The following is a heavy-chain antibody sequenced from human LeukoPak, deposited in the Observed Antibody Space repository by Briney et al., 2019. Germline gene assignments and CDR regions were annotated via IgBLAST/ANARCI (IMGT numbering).Heavy chain of an antibody. V-gene: IGHV4-59*01. CDR1: GGSISSYY. CDR2: IYYSGST. Sequence: SETLSLTCTASGGSISSYYWSWIGQPPGKGLEWIGYIYYSGSTNYNPSLKSRVTISVDTSKNQFSLKLSSVTAADTAVYYCAREIGSVVVPAAMGYYYYYMDVWGKGTTVTVSS. J-gene: IGHJ6*03. D-gene: IGHD2-2*01. CDR3: AREIGSVVVPAAMGYYYYYMDV.